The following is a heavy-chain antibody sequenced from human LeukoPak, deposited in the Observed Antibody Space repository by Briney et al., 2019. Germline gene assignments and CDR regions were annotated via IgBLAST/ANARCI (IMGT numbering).Heavy chain of an antibody. CDR3: ASEPHYNT. Sequence: GESLKISCAASGFTFRNYWMSWVRQAPGKGLEWVANIKQDGSEKYYVDSVKGRFTISRDNAKNSLYLQMNSLRAEDTAVYYCASEPHYNTWGQGTLVTVSS. V-gene: IGHV3-7*01. CDR2: IKQDGSEK. CDR1: GFTFRNYW. D-gene: IGHD3-9*01. J-gene: IGHJ5*02.